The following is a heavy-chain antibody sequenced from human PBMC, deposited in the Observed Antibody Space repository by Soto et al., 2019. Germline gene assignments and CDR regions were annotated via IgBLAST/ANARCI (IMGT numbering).Heavy chain of an antibody. J-gene: IGHJ3*02. D-gene: IGHD6-19*01. V-gene: IGHV4-59*01. CDR2: IYYSGST. CDR1: GGSSSSYD. CDR3: ARGSGAVAYSNI. Sequence: ASETLPLTWSVAGGSSSSYDGRWILQPPGKGLEWIGYIYYSGSTNYNPSLKSRVTISVDTSKNQFSLKLSSVTAADTAVYYCARGSGAVAYSNIWGQGTMVTVSS.